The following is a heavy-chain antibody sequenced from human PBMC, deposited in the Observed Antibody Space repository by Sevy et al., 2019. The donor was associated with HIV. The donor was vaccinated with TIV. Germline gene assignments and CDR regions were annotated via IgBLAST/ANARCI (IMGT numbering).Heavy chain of an antibody. CDR1: GFTFSSYA. CDR3: AKYTTVWGPVAKSPFDY. V-gene: IGHV3-23*01. J-gene: IGHJ4*02. D-gene: IGHD3-16*01. CDR2: ISGSGGRT. Sequence: GGSLRLSCAASGFTFSSYAMSWVRQAPGKGLEWVSGISGSGGRTYYADSVKGRFTISRDNSKNTLYLQMNGLRAEDTAVYYCAKYTTVWGPVAKSPFDYWGQGTLVTVSS.